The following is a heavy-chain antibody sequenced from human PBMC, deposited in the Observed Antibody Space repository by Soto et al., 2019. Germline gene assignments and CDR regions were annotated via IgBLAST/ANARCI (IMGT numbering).Heavy chain of an antibody. Sequence: PSETLSLTCTVSGGSINSGGYYRSWIRQHPGKGLEWIGYIYYSGSTYYNPSLKSRVTISIDTSKNQFSLKLSSVTAADTAVYYCARAQTIFGIITVFDYWGQGTLVTVSS. D-gene: IGHD3-3*01. J-gene: IGHJ4*02. CDR3: ARAQTIFGIITVFDY. CDR1: GGSINSGGYY. CDR2: IYYSGST. V-gene: IGHV4-31*03.